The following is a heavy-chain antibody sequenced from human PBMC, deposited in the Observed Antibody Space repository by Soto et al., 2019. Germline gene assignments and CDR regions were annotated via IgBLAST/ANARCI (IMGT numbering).Heavy chain of an antibody. V-gene: IGHV3-23*01. Sequence: LRLSCAASGITFSSYTMMWVRQAPGRGLEWVSGISGTGGNTYYADSVKGRFTISRDNSKNTLYLQMNTLRAEDTAVYYCAKGLSLVLIRYSHYWGQGGLAPDS. D-gene: IGHD2-8*01. CDR1: GITFSSYT. CDR3: AKGLSLVLIRYSHY. J-gene: IGHJ1*01. CDR2: ISGTGGNT.